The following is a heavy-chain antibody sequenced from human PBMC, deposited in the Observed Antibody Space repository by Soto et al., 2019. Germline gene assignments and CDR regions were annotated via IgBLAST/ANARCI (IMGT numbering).Heavy chain of an antibody. CDR2: ISGSGGYI. D-gene: IGHD6-13*01. J-gene: IGHJ4*02. CDR1: GFTFSSDS. Sequence: GSLRLSSDGSGFTFSSDSMNCVRQAPGKGLEWVSSISGSGGYIYYADSVKGRFTISRDNAKNSLYLQMNSLRDEDTALYYCARDRQSTPWYAADYWGQGSLVTVYS. CDR3: ARDRQSTPWYAADY. V-gene: IGHV3-21*01.